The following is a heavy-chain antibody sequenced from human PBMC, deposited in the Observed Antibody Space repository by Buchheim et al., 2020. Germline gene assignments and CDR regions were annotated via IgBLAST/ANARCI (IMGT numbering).Heavy chain of an antibody. CDR3: VRSYCGGDCYSTPFGY. CDR2: ISGSGGST. CDR1: GFTFSSYA. V-gene: IGHV3-23*01. Sequence: EVQLLESGGGLVQPGGSLRLSCAASGFTFSSYAMSWVRQAPGKGLEWVSAISGSGGSTYYADSVKGRFTISRDNSKNTLYLQMNSLRHEDTAVYYCVRSYCGGDCYSTPFGYWGQGTL. J-gene: IGHJ4*02. D-gene: IGHD2-21*02.